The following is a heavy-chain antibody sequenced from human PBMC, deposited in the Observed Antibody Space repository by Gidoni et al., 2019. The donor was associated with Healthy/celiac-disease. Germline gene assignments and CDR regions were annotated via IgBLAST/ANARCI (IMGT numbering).Heavy chain of an antibody. V-gene: IGHV3-21*01. J-gene: IGHJ4*02. CDR1: GFTFSSYS. Sequence: EVQLVESGGGLVKPGGSLRLSCAASGFTFSSYSMNWVRQAPGKGLEWVSSISSSSSYIYYADSVKGRFTISRDNAKNSLYLQMNSLRAEDTAVYYCASAGGNYFDYWGQGTLVTVSS. CDR2: ISSSSSYI. D-gene: IGHD1-1*01. CDR3: ASAGGNYFDY.